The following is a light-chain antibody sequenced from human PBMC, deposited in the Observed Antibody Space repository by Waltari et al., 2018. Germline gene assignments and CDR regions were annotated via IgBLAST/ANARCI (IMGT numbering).Light chain of an antibody. CDR3: QTWGTGIHVV. V-gene: IGLV4-69*01. J-gene: IGLJ2*01. CDR1: SGHSSYA. Sequence: QLVLPQSPSAPASLGASVKLTCTLSSGHSSYALAWHQQQPEKGPRYWMKLNSDGSHSKGDGIPDRFSGSSSGAERYLTISSLQSEDEADYYCQTWGTGIHVVFGGGTKVTVL. CDR2: LNSDGSH.